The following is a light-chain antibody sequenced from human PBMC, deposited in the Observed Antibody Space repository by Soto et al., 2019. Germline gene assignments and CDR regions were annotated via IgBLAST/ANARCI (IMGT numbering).Light chain of an antibody. V-gene: IGKV3-11*01. CDR2: DAS. J-gene: IGKJ1*01. CDR1: QSVSSY. CDR3: QQART. Sequence: EIVLTQSPATLSLSPGERATLSCRASQSVSSYLAWYQQKPGQAPRLLIYDASNRATGIPARFSGSGSGTDFTPTISSLEPEDSAVYYCQQARTFGQGTKVEIK.